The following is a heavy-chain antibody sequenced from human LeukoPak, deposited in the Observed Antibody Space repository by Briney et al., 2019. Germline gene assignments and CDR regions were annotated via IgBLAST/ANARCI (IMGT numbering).Heavy chain of an antibody. CDR3: AKVGCSSTSCFEF. D-gene: IGHD2-2*01. CDR1: GFTFSSYG. J-gene: IGHJ4*02. Sequence: PGGSLRLSCAGSGFTFSSYGMQWARQAPGKGLEWVAFIRHDGSNKYYADSVKGRFTISRDNSKNTLYPQMNSLRAEDTAVYYCAKVGCSSTSCFEFGGQGTLVTVSS. CDR2: IRHDGSNK. V-gene: IGHV3-30*02.